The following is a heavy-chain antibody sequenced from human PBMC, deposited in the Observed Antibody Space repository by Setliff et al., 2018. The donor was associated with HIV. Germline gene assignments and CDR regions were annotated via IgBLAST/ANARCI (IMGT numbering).Heavy chain of an antibody. CDR2: INHSGST. CDR3: ARLGTDGSSWYMYYFDY. J-gene: IGHJ4*02. D-gene: IGHD6-13*01. Sequence: KTSETLSLTCSVSGDSISSDFYIWIRQPPGKGLEWIGEINHSGSTAYNPSLKSRVTISVDTSKNQFSLKLSSVTAADTAVYYCARLGTDGSSWYMYYFDYWGQGTLVTVSS. V-gene: IGHV4-34*01. CDR1: GDSISSDF.